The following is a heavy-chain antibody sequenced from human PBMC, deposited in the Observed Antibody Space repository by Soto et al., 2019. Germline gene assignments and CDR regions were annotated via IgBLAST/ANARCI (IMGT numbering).Heavy chain of an antibody. V-gene: IGHV4-30-2*01. CDR2: IYHSGST. CDR3: ARGYCSGGSCYPNDAFDI. D-gene: IGHD2-15*01. Sequence: PSATLSLTCSVSFGSISIGGYSCIWIRQPPGKGLEWIGYIYHSGSTYYNPSLKSRVTISVDRSKNQFSLKLSSVTAADTAVYYCARGYCSGGSCYPNDAFDIWGQGTMVTVSS. J-gene: IGHJ3*02. CDR1: FGSISIGGYS.